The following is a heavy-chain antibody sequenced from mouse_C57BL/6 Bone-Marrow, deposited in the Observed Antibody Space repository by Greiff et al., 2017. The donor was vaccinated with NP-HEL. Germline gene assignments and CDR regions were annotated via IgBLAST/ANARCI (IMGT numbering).Heavy chain of an antibody. D-gene: IGHD2-4*01. J-gene: IGHJ1*03. V-gene: IGHV5-6*01. Sequence: EVQGVESGGDLVKPGGSLKLSCAASGFTFSSYGMSWVRQTPDKRLEWVATISSGGSYTYYPDSVKGRFTISRDNAKNTRYLQMSSLKSEDTAMYYCARQGLRRVLYFDVWGTGTTVTVSS. CDR3: ARQGLRRVLYFDV. CDR2: ISSGGSYT. CDR1: GFTFSSYG.